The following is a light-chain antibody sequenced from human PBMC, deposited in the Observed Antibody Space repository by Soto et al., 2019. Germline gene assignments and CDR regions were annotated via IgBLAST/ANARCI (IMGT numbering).Light chain of an antibody. Sequence: DIHMTHSPSSLSASVGDRVTITCRASQSISSNLNWYQQKPGKAPKLLIYAASSLQSGVPSRFSGGGSGKDFTLTISSLQPEDFATYSCQQSYSTQLTFGGGSKVEIX. CDR1: QSISSN. V-gene: IGKV1-39*01. CDR2: AAS. J-gene: IGKJ4*01. CDR3: QQSYSTQLT.